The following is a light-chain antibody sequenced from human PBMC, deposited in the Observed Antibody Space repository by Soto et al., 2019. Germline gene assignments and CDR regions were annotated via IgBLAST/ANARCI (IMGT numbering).Light chain of an antibody. V-gene: IGKV1-5*01. Sequence: DIQMTQSPSTLSAXXXXXXXXXXXASQSISRWLAWYQQKPGKAPKLLIYDASSLESGVPSRFSGSGSGTEFTLTISSLQSEDFAVYYCQQYNNWPITFGQGTRLEIK. CDR2: DAS. CDR1: QSISRW. CDR3: QQYNNWPIT. J-gene: IGKJ5*01.